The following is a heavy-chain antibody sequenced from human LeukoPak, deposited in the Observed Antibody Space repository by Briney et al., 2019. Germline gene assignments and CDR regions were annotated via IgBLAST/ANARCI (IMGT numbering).Heavy chain of an antibody. CDR3: ARGPLGGYCSSTSCYVYADY. CDR1: GFAFDSYI. J-gene: IGHJ4*02. V-gene: IGHV3-21*01. Sequence: GGSLRLSCATSGFAFDSYIMIWVRQTPGKGLEWVASISSRNADTYYADSLQGRFTISRDNAKNSLYLQMNSLRAEDTAVYYCARGPLGGYCSSTSCYVYADYWGQGTLVTVSS. D-gene: IGHD2-2*01. CDR2: ISSRNADT.